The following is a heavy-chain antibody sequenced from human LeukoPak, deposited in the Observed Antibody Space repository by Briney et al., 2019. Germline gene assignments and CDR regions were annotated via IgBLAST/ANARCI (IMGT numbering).Heavy chain of an antibody. D-gene: IGHD3-16*01. V-gene: IGHV3-30*01. CDR1: GFTFSSYA. J-gene: IGHJ4*02. Sequence: SGGSLRLSCAASGFTFSSYAMHWVRQAPGKGLEWVAVISYDGSNKYYADSVKSRFTISRDNSKNTLYLQMNSLRAEDTAVYYCAGSLLGMAVGPPSRWGQGTLVTVSS. CDR2: ISYDGSNK. CDR3: AGSLLGMAVGPPSR.